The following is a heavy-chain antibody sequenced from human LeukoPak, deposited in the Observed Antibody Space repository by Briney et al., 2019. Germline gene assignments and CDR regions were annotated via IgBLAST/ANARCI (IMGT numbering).Heavy chain of an antibody. CDR3: ARDTYRFFDY. J-gene: IGHJ4*02. CDR2: ISGSGT. CDR1: GFTFSSYA. Sequence: GGSLRLSCAASGFTFSSYAMNWVRQAPGKGLEWLSSISGSGTYYADSVKGRFSISRDNATNSLYLQMNSLTVEDTAVYYCARDTYRFFDYWGQGTLVTVSS. V-gene: IGHV3-21*01. D-gene: IGHD3-16*02.